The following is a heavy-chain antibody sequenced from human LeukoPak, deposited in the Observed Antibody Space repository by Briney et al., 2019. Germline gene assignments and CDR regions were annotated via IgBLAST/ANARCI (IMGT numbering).Heavy chain of an antibody. CDR2: FYNSGRS. D-gene: IGHD3-16*01. V-gene: IGHV4-59*01. Sequence: SETLSLTCTVSDDSISDYYRGWIRQPPGKGLEWIGYFYNSGRSTYNPSLKSRVTISADTSKNHFSLKLNSVTTADTAVYYCTRGAGWLIDYXGQXXXXXXXS. CDR3: TRGAGWLIDY. J-gene: IGHJ4*02. CDR1: DDSISDYY.